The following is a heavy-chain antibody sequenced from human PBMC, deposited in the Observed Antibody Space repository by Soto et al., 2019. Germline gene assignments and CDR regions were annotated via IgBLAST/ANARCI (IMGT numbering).Heavy chain of an antibody. V-gene: IGHV3-7*01. Sequence: EVQVVESGGGLVQPGGSLRLSCAASGFRFSTYWMSWVRQAPGKGLEWLANIKQDANEMYYVDSVKGRFTISGDSAMNALFLIMDSLRVEDTAVYYCAADNTSRHAAFDIWGQGTMVIVSS. CDR2: IKQDANEM. J-gene: IGHJ3*02. CDR1: GFRFSTYW. CDR3: AADNTSRHAAFDI.